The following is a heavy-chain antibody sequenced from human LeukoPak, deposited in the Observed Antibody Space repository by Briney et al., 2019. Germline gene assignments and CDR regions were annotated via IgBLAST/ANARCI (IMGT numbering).Heavy chain of an antibody. CDR1: GFTFDDYG. Sequence: PGGSLRLSCAASGFTFDDYGMSWVRQAPGKGLEWVSGINWNGGSTDYADSVKGRFTISRDNAKNTLYLQMNRLRAEDTAVYYCARSGRGGAFDIWGQGTMVTVSS. CDR2: INWNGGST. V-gene: IGHV3-20*04. D-gene: IGHD1-26*01. J-gene: IGHJ3*02. CDR3: ARSGRGGAFDI.